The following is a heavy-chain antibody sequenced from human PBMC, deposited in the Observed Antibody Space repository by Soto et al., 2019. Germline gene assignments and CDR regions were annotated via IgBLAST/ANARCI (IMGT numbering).Heavy chain of an antibody. D-gene: IGHD3-10*01. CDR2: IWYDGTKK. CDR3: VRDGGSGIDY. J-gene: IGHJ4*02. Sequence: QVQLVESGGGVVQPGRSLRLSCEVSGYSFSSYGMHWVRQAPGRGLEWVAVIWYDGTKKNYAYPVKGRFTISRDDSKNMLYLQMNSLRVEDTAVYYCVRDGGSGIDYWGQGNLVTVSS. CDR1: GYSFSSYG. V-gene: IGHV3-33*01.